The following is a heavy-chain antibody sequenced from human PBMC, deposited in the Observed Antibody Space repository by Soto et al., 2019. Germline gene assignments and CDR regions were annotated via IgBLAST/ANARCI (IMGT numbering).Heavy chain of an antibody. CDR3: ARDQPGYSYGYGLGY. J-gene: IGHJ4*02. D-gene: IGHD5-18*01. CDR1: GFTFSSYS. CDR2: ISSSSSYI. V-gene: IGHV3-21*01. Sequence: EVQLVKSGGGLVKPGGSLRLSCAASGFTFSSYSMKWVRQAPGKGLEWVSSISSSSSYIYYADSVKGRFTISRDNAKNSLYLQMNSLRAEDTAVYYCARDQPGYSYGYGLGYWGQGTLVTVSS.